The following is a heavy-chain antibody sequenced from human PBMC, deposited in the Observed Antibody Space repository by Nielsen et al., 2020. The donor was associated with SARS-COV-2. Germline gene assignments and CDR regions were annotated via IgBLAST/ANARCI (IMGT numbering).Heavy chain of an antibody. V-gene: IGHV1-2*06. CDR2: INPNSGGT. J-gene: IGHJ6*02. D-gene: IGHD6-13*01. Sequence: ASVKVSCKASGYTFTGYYMHWVRQAPGQGLEWMGRINPNSGGTNYAQKLQGRVTMTTDTSTSTAYMELRSLRSDDTAVYYCARRSSSSWYTPYYYYGMDVWGQGTTVTVSS. CDR3: ARRSSSSWYTPYYYYGMDV. CDR1: GYTFTGYY.